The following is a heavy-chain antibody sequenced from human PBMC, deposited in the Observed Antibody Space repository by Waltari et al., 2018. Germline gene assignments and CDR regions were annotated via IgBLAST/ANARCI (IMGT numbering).Heavy chain of an antibody. D-gene: IGHD2-21*01. CDR3: ARESHYSDAFDI. J-gene: IGHJ3*02. CDR2: IYSGGST. Sequence: EVQLVQSGAEVKKPGESLKISCKGSGYSFTSYWIGWVRQAPGKGLEWVSGIYSGGSTYYADSVKGRFTISRDNSKNTLYLQMNSLRAEDTAVYYCARESHYSDAFDIWGQGTMVTVSS. V-gene: IGHV3-53*01. CDR1: GYSFTSYW.